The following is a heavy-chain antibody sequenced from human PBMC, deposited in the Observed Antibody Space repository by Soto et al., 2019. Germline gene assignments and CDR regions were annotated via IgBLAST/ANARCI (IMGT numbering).Heavy chain of an antibody. Sequence: TSETLSLTCTVSGVSMSSSTYYWGWIRQPPGKGLEWIGSIYYSGSTYYNPSLKSRVTISVDTSKNQFSLKLSSVTAADTAVYYCARHSYALRDSFAYWGQGTLVTVSS. CDR2: IYYSGST. J-gene: IGHJ4*02. CDR3: ARHSYALRDSFAY. CDR1: GVSMSSSTYY. V-gene: IGHV4-39*01. D-gene: IGHD2-8*01.